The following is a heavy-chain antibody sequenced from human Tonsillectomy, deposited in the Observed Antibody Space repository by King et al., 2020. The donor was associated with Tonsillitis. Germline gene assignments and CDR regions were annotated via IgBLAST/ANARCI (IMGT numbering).Heavy chain of an antibody. D-gene: IGHD3-22*01. CDR1: GFTFSSYA. CDR3: AKPDYYDSRGYSLLGDNFDY. V-gene: IGHV3-23*04. CDR2: ISGSGGST. J-gene: IGHJ4*02. Sequence: VQLVESGGGLVQPGGSLRLSCAASGFTFSSYAMSWVRQAPGKGLEWVSAISGSGGSTYYADSVKGRFTISRDNSKNTLYLQVNSLRAEDTAVYYCAKPDYYDSRGYSLLGDNFDYWGQGTLVTVSS.